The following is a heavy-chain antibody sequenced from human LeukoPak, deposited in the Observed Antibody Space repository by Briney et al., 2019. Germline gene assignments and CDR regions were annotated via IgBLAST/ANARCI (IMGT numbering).Heavy chain of an antibody. CDR2: IYSGGST. V-gene: IGHV3-53*04. Sequence: GGSLRLSCAASGFTVSSNYMSWVRQAPGKGLEWVSVIYSGGSTYYADSVKGRFTISRHNSKNTLYLQMNSLRAEDTAVYYCASYPRSYYDSSDSLDYWGQGTLVTVSS. J-gene: IGHJ4*02. CDR1: GFTVSSNY. D-gene: IGHD3-22*01. CDR3: ASYPRSYYDSSDSLDY.